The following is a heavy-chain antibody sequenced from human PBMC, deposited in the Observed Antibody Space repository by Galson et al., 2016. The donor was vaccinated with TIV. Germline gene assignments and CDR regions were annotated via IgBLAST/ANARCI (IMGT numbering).Heavy chain of an antibody. D-gene: IGHD6-13*01. CDR3: AGTAIPANGNMAH. V-gene: IGHV1-58*01. CDR2: IVTGSGDT. CDR1: GFTFITSG. Sequence: SVKVSCKASGFTFITSGVHWVRQARGQRLEWIGWIVTGSGDTNYAQSFQQRVTITRDMSTSTAYMELRSLGSADTAVYYCAGTAIPANGNMAHWGQGTLVTVSS. J-gene: IGHJ4*02.